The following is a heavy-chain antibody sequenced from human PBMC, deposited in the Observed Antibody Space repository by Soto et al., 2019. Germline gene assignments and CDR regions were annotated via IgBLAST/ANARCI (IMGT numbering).Heavy chain of an antibody. V-gene: IGHV1-18*01. CDR2: ISAYNGNT. D-gene: IGHD6-19*01. CDR1: GYTFTSYG. Sequence: QVQLVQSGAEVKKPGASVQVSCKASGYTFTSYGISWVRQAPGQGLEWMGWISAYNGNTNYAQKLQGRVTMTTYTSTSTAYMKLRSLRSDDTAVYYCARDLFPAGGWYDDMFDYWGQGTLVTVSS. J-gene: IGHJ4*02. CDR3: ARDLFPAGGWYDDMFDY.